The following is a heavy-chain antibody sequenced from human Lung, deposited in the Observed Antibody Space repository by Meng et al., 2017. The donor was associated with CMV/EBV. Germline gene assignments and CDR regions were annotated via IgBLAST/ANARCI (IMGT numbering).Heavy chain of an antibody. CDR2: IWCDGSNK. CDR3: AKGVSHCSSTSCSNVVY. Sequence: LXLTXAASGFTFSSYGMHWVRQAPGKGLEWVAFIWCDGSNKYYADSVKGRFTISRDNSKNTLYLQMNSLRAEDTALYYCAKGVSHCSSTSCSNVVYWXQETXVTVSS. V-gene: IGHV3-30*02. D-gene: IGHD2-2*01. J-gene: IGHJ4*02. CDR1: GFTFSSYG.